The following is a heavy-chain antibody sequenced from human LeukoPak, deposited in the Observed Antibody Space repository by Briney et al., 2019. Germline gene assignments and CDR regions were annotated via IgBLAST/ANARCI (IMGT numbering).Heavy chain of an antibody. D-gene: IGHD4-11*01. V-gene: IGHV3-33*01. CDR2: IWSDGTNR. CDR3: ARDAQRGFDYSNSLKY. J-gene: IGHJ4*01. Sequence: GGPLTLSCAASGFIFSHHGMHWVRQAPGKGLEWVAVIWSDGTNRFYADSVKGRFTISRDNSQNTVFLQMDSLRVKDTAIYYCARDAQRGFDYSNSLKYWGHGTLVTVSS. CDR1: GFIFSHHG.